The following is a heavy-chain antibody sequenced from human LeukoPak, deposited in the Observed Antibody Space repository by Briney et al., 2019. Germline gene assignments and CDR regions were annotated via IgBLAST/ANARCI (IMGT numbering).Heavy chain of an antibody. J-gene: IGHJ4*01. CDR2: ISVDGTDT. D-gene: IGHD3-10*01. V-gene: IGHV3-74*01. CDR3: YRFGSGSYSVAVY. Sequence: GGSLRLSCAASGFTFSSYWMHWVRQAPGKGLVWVSRISVDGTDTTYADSVKGRFTISRDNARNTLYLQMNSLRAEDTAVYYCYRFGSGSYSVAVYWGDGTLVTVSS. CDR1: GFTFSSYW.